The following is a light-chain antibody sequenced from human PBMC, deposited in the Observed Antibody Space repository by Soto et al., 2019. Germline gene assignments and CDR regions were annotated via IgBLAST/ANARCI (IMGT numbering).Light chain of an antibody. Sequence: DIQMTQSPPTLSASVGDRVTITCRASQPISSWLAWYHQKPGKAPKLLIYDASNLESGVPSRFSGSGSGTEFTLTISSLQPEDFGIYYYQQYENYWTFGQGTKVDIK. CDR3: QQYENYWT. CDR1: QPISSW. J-gene: IGKJ1*01. V-gene: IGKV1-5*01. CDR2: DAS.